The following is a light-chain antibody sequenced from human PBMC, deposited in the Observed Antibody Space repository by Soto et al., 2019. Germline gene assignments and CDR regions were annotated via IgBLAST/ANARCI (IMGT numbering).Light chain of an antibody. CDR2: EVS. CDR3: ASYTSSSTSVI. J-gene: IGLJ2*01. Sequence: QSALTQPASVSGSPGQSITISCSGTRSDIGSYNYVAWYQQFPGKTPKLIIFEVSNRPSGISSRFSGSKSGNTASLTISGLQAEDEADYYCASYTSSSTSVIFGRGTKVTVL. CDR1: RSDIGSYNY. V-gene: IGLV2-14*01.